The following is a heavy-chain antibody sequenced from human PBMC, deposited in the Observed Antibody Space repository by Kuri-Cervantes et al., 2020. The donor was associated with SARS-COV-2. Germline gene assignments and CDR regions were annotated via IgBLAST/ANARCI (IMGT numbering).Heavy chain of an antibody. CDR3: ARGWSGTDYYYGMDV. Sequence: SVKVSCKASGYTFTSYGISWVRQAPGQGLEWMGWIIPIFGTANYAQKFQGRVTITADGSTSTAYMELSSLRSEDTAVYYCARGWSGTDYYYGMDVWGQGTTVTVSS. CDR1: GYTFTSYG. CDR2: IIPIFGTA. J-gene: IGHJ6*02. V-gene: IGHV1-69*13. D-gene: IGHD6-13*01.